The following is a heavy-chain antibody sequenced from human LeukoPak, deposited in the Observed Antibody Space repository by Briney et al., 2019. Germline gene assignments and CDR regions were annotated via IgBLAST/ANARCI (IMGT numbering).Heavy chain of an antibody. CDR1: GFTFSSYA. CDR3: AKVAWVYQLLSYFDY. Sequence: PGGSLRLSCAASGFTFSSYAMHWVRQAPGKGLEWVAVISYDGSNKYYADSVKGRFTISRDNSKNTLYLQMNSLRAEDTAVYYCAKVAWVYQLLSYFDYWGQGTLVTVSS. V-gene: IGHV3-30-3*01. D-gene: IGHD2-2*01. CDR2: ISYDGSNK. J-gene: IGHJ4*02.